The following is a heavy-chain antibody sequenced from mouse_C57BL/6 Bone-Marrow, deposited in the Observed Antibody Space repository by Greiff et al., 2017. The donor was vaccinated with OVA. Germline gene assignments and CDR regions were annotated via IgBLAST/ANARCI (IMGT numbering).Heavy chain of an antibody. V-gene: IGHV5-4*01. CDR3: ARDRGLWY. J-gene: IGHJ4*01. CDR1: GFTFSSYA. D-gene: IGHD1-1*02. Sequence: EVQLVESGGGLVKPGGSLKLSCAASGFTFSSYAMSWVRQTPVKRLEWVATISDGGSYTYYPDNVKGRFTISRDNAKNNLYLQMSHLKSEDTAMYYCARDRGLWYWGQGTSVTVSS. CDR2: ISDGGSYT.